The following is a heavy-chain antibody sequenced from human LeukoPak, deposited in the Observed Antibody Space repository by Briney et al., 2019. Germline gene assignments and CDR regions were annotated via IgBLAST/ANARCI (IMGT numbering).Heavy chain of an antibody. V-gene: IGHV3-23*01. CDR2: ISGSGGST. J-gene: IGHJ5*02. CDR1: VFTLSSYA. Sequence: GGSLRLSCASSVFTLSSYAMSWVRQAPGKGLEWVSAISGSGGSTYYADALKGRFTISRDNSKNTLYLKMKSLRAEHTALYYCAKDQRFVPWGQGTLVTVSS. CDR3: AKDQRFVP.